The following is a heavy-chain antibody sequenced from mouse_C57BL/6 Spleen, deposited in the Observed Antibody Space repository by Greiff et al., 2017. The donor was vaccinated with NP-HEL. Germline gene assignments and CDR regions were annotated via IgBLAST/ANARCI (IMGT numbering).Heavy chain of an antibody. Sequence: VKVVESGPELVKPGASVKISCKASGYAFSSSWMNWVKQRPGKGLEWIGRIYPGDGDTNYNGKFKGKATLTADKSSSTAYMQLSSLTSEDSAVYFCARRGLITSYYFDYWGQGTTLTVSS. CDR2: IYPGDGDT. CDR3: ARRGLITSYYFDY. J-gene: IGHJ2*01. CDR1: GYAFSSSW. V-gene: IGHV1-82*01. D-gene: IGHD1-1*01.